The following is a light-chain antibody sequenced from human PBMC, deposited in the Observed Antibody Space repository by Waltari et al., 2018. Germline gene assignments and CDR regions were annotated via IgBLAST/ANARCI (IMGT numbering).Light chain of an antibody. CDR2: DAL. Sequence: EIVLTQSPATLSLSPGDRATLSGRASQSVIFSLSWYQQKAGQAPRLVIYDALDRATGIPARFMGSGSGTDFNLTISRLEPEDFAVYFCLQRKSWPPVTFGGGTRVEIK. V-gene: IGKV3-11*01. CDR1: QSVIFS. CDR3: LQRKSWPPVT. J-gene: IGKJ4*01.